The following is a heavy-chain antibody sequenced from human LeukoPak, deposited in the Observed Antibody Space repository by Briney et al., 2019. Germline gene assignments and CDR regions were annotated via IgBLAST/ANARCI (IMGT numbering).Heavy chain of an antibody. CDR3: AKDPIRGYSGYDLSPTDPDYYYYMDV. J-gene: IGHJ6*03. CDR1: GFTFSSSA. V-gene: IGHV3-23*01. D-gene: IGHD5-12*01. CDR2: ISGSGGSP. Sequence: GGSLRLSCAASGFTFSSSAMSWVRQAPGKGLEWVSSISGSGGSPYYADSVKGRFTISRDNSKNTLYLQMNSLRAEDTAVYYCAKDPIRGYSGYDLSPTDPDYYYYMDVWGKGTTVTVSS.